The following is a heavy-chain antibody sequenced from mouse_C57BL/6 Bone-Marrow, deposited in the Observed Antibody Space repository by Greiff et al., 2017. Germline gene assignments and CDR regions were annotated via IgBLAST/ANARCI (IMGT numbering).Heavy chain of an antibody. D-gene: IGHD3-3*01. CDR1: GFSLTSYA. CDR3: ARGGREGGHYAMDY. V-gene: IGHV2-9-1*01. Sequence: VKLQQSGPGLVAPSQSLSITCTVSGFSLTSYAISWVRQPPGKGLEWLGVIWTGGGTNYNSALKSRLSISKDNSKSQVFLKMNSLQTDDTARYYCARGGREGGHYAMDYWGQGTSVTVSS. CDR2: IWTGGGT. J-gene: IGHJ4*01.